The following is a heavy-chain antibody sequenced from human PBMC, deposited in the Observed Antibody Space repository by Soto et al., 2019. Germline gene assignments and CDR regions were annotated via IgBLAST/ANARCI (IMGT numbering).Heavy chain of an antibody. Sequence: QVQLVQSGAEVKKPGASVKVSCKASGYTFTSYGISWVRQAPGQGLEWMGWISAYNGNTNYAQKLQGRVTMTTDTSTRPAYMELRRLRSDDTAVYYCARRIGGLNYGMDVWGQGTKVTVSS. CDR2: ISAYNGNT. CDR1: GYTFTSYG. D-gene: IGHD2-15*01. V-gene: IGHV1-18*01. J-gene: IGHJ6*02. CDR3: ARRIGGLNYGMDV.